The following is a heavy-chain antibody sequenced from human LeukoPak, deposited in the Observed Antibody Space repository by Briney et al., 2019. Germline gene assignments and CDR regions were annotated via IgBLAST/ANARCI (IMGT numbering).Heavy chain of an antibody. J-gene: IGHJ4*02. V-gene: IGHV3-7*01. Sequence: GGSLRLSCAVSGYPFTNAWMSWVRQGPGKGLEWVADIKEDGSVKNYVEYVKGRFTISRDNAKNSLHLQMSSLRLEDTAVYYCARDRAYSTYDYWGQGTLVRVSS. CDR3: ARDRAYSTYDY. CDR2: IKEDGSVK. CDR1: GYPFTNAW. D-gene: IGHD2/OR15-2a*01.